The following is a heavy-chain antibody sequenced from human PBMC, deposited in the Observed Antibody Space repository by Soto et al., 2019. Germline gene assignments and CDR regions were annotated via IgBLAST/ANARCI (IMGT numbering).Heavy chain of an antibody. CDR1: GYTFASYG. Sequence: ASVKVSCKASGYTFASYGISWVRQAPGQGLEWMGWISPYNGNTNYAQKLQGRVTMTTDTSTSTAYMELRSLRSDDTAVYYCAGDPDSHYNDSHASSYPWGQGTLVTVSS. CDR2: ISPYNGNT. J-gene: IGHJ5*02. V-gene: IGHV1-18*01. D-gene: IGHD4-4*01. CDR3: AGDPDSHYNDSHASSYP.